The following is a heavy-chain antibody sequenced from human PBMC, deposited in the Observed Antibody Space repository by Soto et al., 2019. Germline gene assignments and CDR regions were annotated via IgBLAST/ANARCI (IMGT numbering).Heavy chain of an antibody. CDR2: INPSGGST. CDR3: AIFLEWPLMDV. V-gene: IGHV1-46*01. J-gene: IGHJ6*02. D-gene: IGHD3-3*01. Sequence: ASVKVSCKASGYTFTSYYMPWVRQAPGQGLEWMGIINPSGGSTSYAQKFQGRVTMTRDTSTSTVYMELSSLRSEGTAVYYCAIFLEWPLMDVWGQGTTVTVSS. CDR1: GYTFTSYY.